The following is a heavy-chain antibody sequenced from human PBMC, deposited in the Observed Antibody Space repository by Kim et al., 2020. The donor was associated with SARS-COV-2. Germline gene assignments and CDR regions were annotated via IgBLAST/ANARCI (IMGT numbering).Heavy chain of an antibody. J-gene: IGHJ6*03. Sequence: TKTYAASVKGRFTISRDNAKNSLNLQMNSLRAEDTAVYYCARGRIYFMDVWGQGTTVTVSS. V-gene: IGHV3-48*03. CDR3: ARGRIYFMDV. CDR2: TK.